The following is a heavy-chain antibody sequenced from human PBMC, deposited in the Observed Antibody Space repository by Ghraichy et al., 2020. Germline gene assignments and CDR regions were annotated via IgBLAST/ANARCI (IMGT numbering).Heavy chain of an antibody. V-gene: IGHV3-30*04. CDR3: ARDVGLGVTATGNFDS. D-gene: IGHD2-21*02. Sequence: GGSLRLSCAASGFTFNNYAMHWVRQAPGKGLEWVAVISYDGTRKYYIESVKGRFTISRDNSKNTLYLQMNNLRPEDAAVYYCARDVGLGVTATGNFDSWGQGTLVTVSS. CDR1: GFTFNNYA. CDR2: ISYDGTRK. J-gene: IGHJ4*02.